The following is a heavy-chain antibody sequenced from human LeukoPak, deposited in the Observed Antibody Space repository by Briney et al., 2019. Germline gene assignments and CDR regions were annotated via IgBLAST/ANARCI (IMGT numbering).Heavy chain of an antibody. J-gene: IGHJ3*02. CDR1: GITFSNYN. Sequence: PGGSLRLSCAAPGITFSNYNMNWVRQAPGKGLEWISAITSSSSYTFYADSVKGRFTISRDNAKNSLYLQMNSLRAEDTAVYYCGLLLAYDAFDIWGQGTMVTVSS. D-gene: IGHD2-8*02. V-gene: IGHV3-21*01. CDR3: GLLLAYDAFDI. CDR2: ITSSSSYT.